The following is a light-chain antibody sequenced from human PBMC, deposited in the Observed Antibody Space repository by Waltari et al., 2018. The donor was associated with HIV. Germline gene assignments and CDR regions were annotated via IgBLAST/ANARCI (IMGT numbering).Light chain of an antibody. CDR2: EVR. V-gene: IGLV2-14*01. Sequence: QSALTQPAPVSGSPGQSLTISCSGTSSAVGRYNYVSWYQQHPGKAPKFMIYEVRNRPSWVSNRFSCSKSGNTASLTISGLQAEDEAYYYCSSYSSSDTHVVFGGGTKLTVL. CDR3: SSYSSSDTHVV. CDR1: SSAVGRYNY. J-gene: IGLJ2*01.